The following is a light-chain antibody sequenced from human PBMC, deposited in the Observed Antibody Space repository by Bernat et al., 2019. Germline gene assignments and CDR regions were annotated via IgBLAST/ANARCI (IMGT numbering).Light chain of an antibody. Sequence: SALTQPASVSGSPGQSITISCTGTRSDVGSYNLVSWYQQHPGKAPKLMIYEGSKRPSGVSNRFSGSKSGNTASLTISGLQAEDEADYYCCSYAGSSTQVFGGGTKLTVL. V-gene: IGLV2-23*01. J-gene: IGLJ3*02. CDR3: CSYAGSSTQV. CDR2: EGS. CDR1: RSDVGSYNL.